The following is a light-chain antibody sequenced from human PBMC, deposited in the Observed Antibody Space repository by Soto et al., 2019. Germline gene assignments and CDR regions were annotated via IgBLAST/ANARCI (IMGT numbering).Light chain of an antibody. J-gene: IGLJ2*01. Sequence: QSVLTQPPSASGTPGQWVTISCSGSSTNIGSNTVNWYQQLPGTAPKLLIYSNNQRPSGVPDRFSGSKSGTSASLAISGLQAEDEADYYCAAWDDSLNCVVFGGGTKLTVL. CDR1: STNIGSNT. CDR3: AAWDDSLNCVV. CDR2: SNN. V-gene: IGLV1-44*01.